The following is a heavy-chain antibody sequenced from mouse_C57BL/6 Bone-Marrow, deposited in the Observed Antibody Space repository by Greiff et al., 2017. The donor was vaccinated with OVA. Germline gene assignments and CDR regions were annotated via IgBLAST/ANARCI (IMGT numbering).Heavy chain of an antibody. Sequence: EVKLMESGGGLVQPGESLKLSCESNEYEFPSHDMSWVRKTPEKRLELVAAINSDGGSTYYPDTMERRFIISRDNTKKTLYLQMSSLRSEDTALYYWARPPAYYTGYYAMDYWGQGTSVTVSS. CDR2: INSDGGST. V-gene: IGHV5-2*01. CDR1: EYEFPSHD. CDR3: ARPPAYYTGYYAMDY. J-gene: IGHJ4*01. D-gene: IGHD2-12*01.